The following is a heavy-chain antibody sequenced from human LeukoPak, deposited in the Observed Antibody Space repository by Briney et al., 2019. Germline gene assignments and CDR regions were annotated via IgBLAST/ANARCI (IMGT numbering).Heavy chain of an antibody. Sequence: ASVKVSCKASGYTFTGCYMHWVRQAPGQGLEWMGWINPNSGGTNYAQKFQGRVTMTRDMSTSTVYMELSSLRSEDTAVYYCARDLGIAARPFDYWGQGTLVTVSS. CDR2: INPNSGGT. D-gene: IGHD6-6*01. V-gene: IGHV1-2*02. CDR1: GYTFTGCY. CDR3: ARDLGIAARPFDY. J-gene: IGHJ4*02.